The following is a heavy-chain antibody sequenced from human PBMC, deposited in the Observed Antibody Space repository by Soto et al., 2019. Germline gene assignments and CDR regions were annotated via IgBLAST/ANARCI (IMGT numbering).Heavy chain of an antibody. CDR3: TRDSASYSSSSGSYWYFDL. V-gene: IGHV3-48*02. CDR2: TSSGSATI. CDR1: GFTFSTYS. D-gene: IGHD6-6*01. J-gene: IGHJ2*01. Sequence: GGSLRLSCAASGFTFSTYSMNWVRQAPGKGLEWVSYTSSGSATIYYADSVKGRFTISRDNAKNSLYLQMNSLRDEDTAVYYCTRDSASYSSSSGSYWYFDLWGRGTLVTVSS.